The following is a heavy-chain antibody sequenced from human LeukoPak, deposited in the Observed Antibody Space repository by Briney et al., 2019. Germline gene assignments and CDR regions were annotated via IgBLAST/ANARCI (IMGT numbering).Heavy chain of an antibody. D-gene: IGHD2-15*01. CDR2: ISSSSSYI. CDR3: ARDRGGHTGRMGSHFDY. Sequence: GGSLRLSCAASGFTFSSYSMNWVRQAPGKGLEWVSSISSSSSYIYYADSVKGRFTISRDNAKNSLYLQMNSLRAEDTAVYYCARDRGGHTGRMGSHFDYWGQGTLVTVSS. J-gene: IGHJ4*02. CDR1: GFTFSSYS. V-gene: IGHV3-21*01.